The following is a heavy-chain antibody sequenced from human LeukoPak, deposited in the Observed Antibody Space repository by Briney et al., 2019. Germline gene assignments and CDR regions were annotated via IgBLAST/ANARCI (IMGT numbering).Heavy chain of an antibody. CDR3: ARLAPFYYGSGSSHYFDY. V-gene: IGHV3-66*04. Sequence: GGSLRLSCAASGFTVSSNYMSWVRQAPGRGLEWVSVIYSGGSTYYADSVKGRFTISRGNSKNTLYLQMNSLRAEDTAVYYCARLAPFYYGSGSSHYFDYWGQGTLVTVSS. D-gene: IGHD3-10*01. J-gene: IGHJ4*02. CDR1: GFTVSSNY. CDR2: IYSGGST.